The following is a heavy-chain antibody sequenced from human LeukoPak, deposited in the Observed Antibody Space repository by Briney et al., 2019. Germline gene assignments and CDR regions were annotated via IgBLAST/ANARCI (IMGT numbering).Heavy chain of an antibody. Sequence: GGSPRLSCAASGFTFSSYAMSWVRQAPGKGLEWVSAISGSGGSTYYADSVKGRFSISRDNSKNTLYLQMNSLRAEDTAVYYCAKDQGIAAAGTFAYWGQGTLVTVSS. CDR1: GFTFSSYA. D-gene: IGHD6-13*01. V-gene: IGHV3-23*01. CDR3: AKDQGIAAAGTFAY. J-gene: IGHJ4*02. CDR2: ISGSGGST.